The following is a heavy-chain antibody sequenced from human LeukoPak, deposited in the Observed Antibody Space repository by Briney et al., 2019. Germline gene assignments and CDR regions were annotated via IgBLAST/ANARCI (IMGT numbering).Heavy chain of an antibody. CDR1: GFTFRSYG. D-gene: IGHD3-22*01. CDR3: AKESHDSSGYYHYFDY. CDR2: ISYDGSKK. V-gene: IGHV3-30*18. Sequence: RRSLSLSCAASGFTFRSYGMHWVRQAPGKGLEWVALISYDGSKKYYADSVKGRFPISRDNSKNTLYLQMNSLRAEDTAVYYCAKESHDSSGYYHYFDYWGQGALVTVSS. J-gene: IGHJ4*02.